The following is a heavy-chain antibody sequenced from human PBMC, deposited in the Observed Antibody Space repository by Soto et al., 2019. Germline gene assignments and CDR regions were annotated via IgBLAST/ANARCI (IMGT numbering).Heavy chain of an antibody. D-gene: IGHD3-22*01. CDR3: ARVDSSPPGGAFDI. J-gene: IGHJ3*02. Sequence: PGGSLRLSCAASGFTFSSYSMNWVRQAPGKGLEWVSSISSSSSYIYYADSMKGRFTISRDNAKNSLYLQMNSLRAEDTAVYYCARVDSSPPGGAFDIWGQGTMVTVSS. CDR1: GFTFSSYS. V-gene: IGHV3-21*01. CDR2: ISSSSSYI.